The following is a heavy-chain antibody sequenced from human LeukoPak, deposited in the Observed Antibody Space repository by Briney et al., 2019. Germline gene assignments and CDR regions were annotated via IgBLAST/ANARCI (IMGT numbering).Heavy chain of an antibody. CDR3: AREKFDS. CDR1: GFAFSNFA. J-gene: IGHJ5*01. V-gene: IGHV3-30*14. CDR2: VSYEGTIK. Sequence: GRSLRLSCAAYGFAFSNFAMHWVRQAPGKVLEWVAVVSYEGTIKYYTDSAKGRFTISKDNSDNIISLQMNNLTTQDTAVYYCAREKFDSWGQGTLVTVSP.